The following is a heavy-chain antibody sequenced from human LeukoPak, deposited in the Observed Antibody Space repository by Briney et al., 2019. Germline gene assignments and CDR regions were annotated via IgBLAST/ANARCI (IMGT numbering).Heavy chain of an antibody. Sequence: GGSLRLSCAASKFTFSTFSMSWVRQAPGKGLEWVSSISGSGGYTYYADSVKGRFTISRDNSKNTLFLQMNSLRAEDTAVYYCARDRTPFYDSSAYYPQLDYWGQGTLVTVSS. D-gene: IGHD3-22*01. CDR2: ISGSGGYT. CDR3: ARDRTPFYDSSAYYPQLDY. J-gene: IGHJ4*02. CDR1: KFTFSTFS. V-gene: IGHV3-23*01.